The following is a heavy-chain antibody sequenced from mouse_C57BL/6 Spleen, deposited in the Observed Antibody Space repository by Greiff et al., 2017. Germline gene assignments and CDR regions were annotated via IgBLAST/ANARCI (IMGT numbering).Heavy chain of an antibody. V-gene: IGHV5-9-1*02. CDR1: GFTFSSYA. J-gene: IGHJ4*01. CDR3: TRVHDGYYLDY. D-gene: IGHD2-3*01. Sequence: EVQVVESGEGLVKPGGSLTLSCAASGFTFSSYAMSWVRQTPEKRLEWVAYISSGGDYIYYADTVKGRFTISRDNARNTLYLQMSSLKSEDTAMYYCTRVHDGYYLDYWGQGTSVTVSS. CDR2: ISSGGDYI.